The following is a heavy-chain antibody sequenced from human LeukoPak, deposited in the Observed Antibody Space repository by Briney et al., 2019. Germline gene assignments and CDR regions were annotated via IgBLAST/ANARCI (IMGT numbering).Heavy chain of an antibody. V-gene: IGHV3-53*01. CDR1: GFTVSSNY. CDR2: IYSGGST. D-gene: IGHD3-22*01. Sequence: GGSLRLSCAASGFTVSSNYMSWVRQAPGKGLEWDSVIYSGGSTYYADSVKGRSTISRDNSKNTLYLQMNSLRAEDTAVYYCARERFTNYYDSSGYPRDSLYYFDYWGQGTLVTVSS. CDR3: ARERFTNYYDSSGYPRDSLYYFDY. J-gene: IGHJ4*02.